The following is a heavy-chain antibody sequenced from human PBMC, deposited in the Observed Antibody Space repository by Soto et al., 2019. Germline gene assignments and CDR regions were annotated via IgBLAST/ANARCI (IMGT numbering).Heavy chain of an antibody. V-gene: IGHV1-18*04. J-gene: IGHJ5*02. Sequence: ASVKVSCKASGYSFSGYYIQWVRQAPGQGPEWMGWISAYNGNTNYAQKLQGRVTMTTDTSTSTAYMELRSLRSDDTAVYYCARVISYVWFDPWGQGTLVTVSS. CDR2: ISAYNGNT. CDR1: GYSFSGYY. CDR3: ARVISYVWFDP. D-gene: IGHD3-16*01.